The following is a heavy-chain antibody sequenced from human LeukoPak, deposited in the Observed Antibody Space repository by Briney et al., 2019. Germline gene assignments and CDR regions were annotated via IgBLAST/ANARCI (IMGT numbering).Heavy chain of an antibody. V-gene: IGHV1-2*02. CDR2: IYPNSGGT. Sequence: ASVKVSCKASAYTFTGYYMHWVRQAPGQGLEWMGWIYPNSGGTNYAQKFQGRVTMTRDTSISTAYLQWSSLKASDTAMYYCARRSWYAFDIWGQGTMVTVSS. D-gene: IGHD2-15*01. CDR3: ARRSWYAFDI. J-gene: IGHJ3*02. CDR1: AYTFTGYY.